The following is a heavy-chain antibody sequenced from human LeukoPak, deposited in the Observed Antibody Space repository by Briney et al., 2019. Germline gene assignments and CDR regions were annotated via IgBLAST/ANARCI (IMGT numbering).Heavy chain of an antibody. CDR1: GGSFSGYY. J-gene: IGHJ4*02. D-gene: IGHD3-10*01. CDR2: VNHSGST. V-gene: IGHV4-34*01. CDR3: VRGRITMVRGVILGYFDH. Sequence: SETLSLTCAVYGGSFSGYYWSWIRQPPGKGLEWIGEVNHSGSTNYNPSLKSRGTISVDTSKNQFSLKLSSVTAAETAVYYCVRGRITMVRGVILGYFDHWGQGTMVTDSS.